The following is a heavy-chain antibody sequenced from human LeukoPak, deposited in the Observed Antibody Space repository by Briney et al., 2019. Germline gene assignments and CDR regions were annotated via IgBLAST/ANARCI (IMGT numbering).Heavy chain of an antibody. CDR3: AKDMFYSDSRGYFSRRAPSFAF. D-gene: IGHD3-22*01. Sequence: PGRSLRLSCAVYGCTFNDYAMQWVRQAPGKGLEWVAGITWNRGTITYADSVTCRFTFSRADAPPSLFLQMNSLSPEDTAFYFCAKDMFYSDSRGYFSRRAPSFAFWGQGPLVTVSS. J-gene: IGHJ4*02. V-gene: IGHV3-9*01. CDR2: ITWNRGTI. CDR1: GCTFNDYA.